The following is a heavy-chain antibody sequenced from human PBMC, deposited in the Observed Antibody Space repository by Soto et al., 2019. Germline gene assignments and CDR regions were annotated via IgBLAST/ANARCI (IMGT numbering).Heavy chain of an antibody. D-gene: IGHD3-22*01. V-gene: IGHV3-7*05. CDR1: GFTFSDYW. Sequence: EVQLVESGGGLVQTGESLRLSCAASGFTFSDYWMTWVRQAPGKGLEWVANIKKDESKKSYLDSVRGRFTISRDNARNSLYLQMDSLRAEDTALYYCARDVAPGSGPYYLDAFDMWGKGTMVTVSS. CDR2: IKKDESKK. J-gene: IGHJ3*02. CDR3: ARDVAPGSGPYYLDAFDM.